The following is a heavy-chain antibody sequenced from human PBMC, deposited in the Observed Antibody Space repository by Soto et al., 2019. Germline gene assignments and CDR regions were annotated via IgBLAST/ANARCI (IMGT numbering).Heavy chain of an antibody. D-gene: IGHD6-13*01. CDR3: ARDKGSYSSSWILYYMDV. CDR2: ISAYNGNT. J-gene: IGHJ6*03. CDR1: GYTFTSYG. V-gene: IGHV1-18*01. Sequence: QVQLVQSGAEVKKPGASVKVSCKASGYTFTSYGISWVRQAPGQGLEWMGWISAYNGNTNYAQKLQGRVTMTTDTSTRTAYMELRSLRSDDTAVYYCARDKGSYSSSWILYYMDVWGKGTTVTVSS.